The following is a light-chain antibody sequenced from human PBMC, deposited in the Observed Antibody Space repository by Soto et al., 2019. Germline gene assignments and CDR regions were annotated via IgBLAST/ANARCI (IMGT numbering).Light chain of an antibody. J-gene: IGKJ1*01. CDR2: DAS. V-gene: IGKV1-5*01. Sequence: DIQXTQSPSTLSASVGDRVTITCRASQSISSWLAWYQQKPGKAPKLLIYDASSLESGVPSRFSGSGSGTEFTLTISSLQPDDFATYYCQQYNSFWTFGQGTKVEIK. CDR3: QQYNSFWT. CDR1: QSISSW.